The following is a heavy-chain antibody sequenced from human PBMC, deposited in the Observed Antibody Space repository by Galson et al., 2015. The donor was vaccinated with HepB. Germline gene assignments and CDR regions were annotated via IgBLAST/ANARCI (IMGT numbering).Heavy chain of an antibody. D-gene: IGHD2-2*01. Sequence: SLRLSCAASGFTFSSHSLYWVRPAPGKGLEWVSFISSSSSYIYYADSVKGRFTISRDNAKRSSHLQMNSLRAEDTAVYYCARRPSSTGWYFYYMDVWGKGTTVTVSS. CDR3: ARRPSSTGWYFYYMDV. V-gene: IGHV3-21*01. J-gene: IGHJ6*03. CDR2: ISSSSSYI. CDR1: GFTFSSHS.